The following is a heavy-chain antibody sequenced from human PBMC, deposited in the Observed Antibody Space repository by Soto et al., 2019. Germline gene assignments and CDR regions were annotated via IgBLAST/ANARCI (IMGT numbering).Heavy chain of an antibody. CDR2: LSGGGSTT. Sequence: VQLLESGGGFVQPGESLRLSCAASGFTFSLSAMSWVRQAPGRGLDWVSSLSGGGSTTDYADSVKGRFTISRDNSKNTVHLQMNSLRAADTAVYYCAKRPKNDILTGCDYWGQGALVTVSS. D-gene: IGHD3-9*01. J-gene: IGHJ4*02. CDR1: GFTFSLSA. CDR3: AKRPKNDILTGCDY. V-gene: IGHV3-23*01.